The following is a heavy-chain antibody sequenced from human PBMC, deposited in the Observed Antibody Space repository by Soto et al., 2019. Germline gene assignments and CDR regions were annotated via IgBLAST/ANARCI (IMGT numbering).Heavy chain of an antibody. CDR2: IIPIFGTA. V-gene: IGHV1-69*13. D-gene: IGHD2-15*01. CDR1: GGTFSSYA. Sequence: ASVKVSCKASGGTFSSYAISWVRQAPGQGLEWMGGIIPIFGTANYAQKFQGRVTITADESTSTAYMELSSLRSEDTAVYYCARVYRRVLYYYGMDVWGQGTTVTVSS. J-gene: IGHJ6*02. CDR3: ARVYRRVLYYYGMDV.